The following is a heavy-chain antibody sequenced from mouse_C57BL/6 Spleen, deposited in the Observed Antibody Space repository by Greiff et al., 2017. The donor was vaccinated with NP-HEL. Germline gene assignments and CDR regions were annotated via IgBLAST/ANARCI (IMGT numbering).Heavy chain of an antibody. V-gene: IGHV7-3*01. CDR2: IRNKANGYTT. J-gene: IGHJ1*03. Sequence: DVQLVESGGGLVQPGGSLSLSCAASGFTFTDYYMSWVRQPPGKALEWLGFIRNKANGYTTEYSASVKGRFTISRDNSQSILYLQMNALRAEDSATYYCARSGYWYFDVWGTGTTVTVSS. CDR3: ARSGYWYFDV. CDR1: GFTFTDYY.